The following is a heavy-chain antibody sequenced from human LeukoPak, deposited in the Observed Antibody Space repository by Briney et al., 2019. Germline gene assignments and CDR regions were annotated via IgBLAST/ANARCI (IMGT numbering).Heavy chain of an antibody. CDR2: ISSSGSII. V-gene: IGHV3-11*01. J-gene: IGHJ5*02. CDR1: GFTFSDYY. CDR3: ARDLYFGELLGGVDP. D-gene: IGHD3-10*01. Sequence: GGSLRLSCAASGFTFSDYYMSWIRQAPGKGLEWVSYISSSGSIIYYADSVKGRFTISRDNAKNSMYLQMNSLRAEDTAVYYCARDLYFGELLGGVDPWGQGTLVTVSS.